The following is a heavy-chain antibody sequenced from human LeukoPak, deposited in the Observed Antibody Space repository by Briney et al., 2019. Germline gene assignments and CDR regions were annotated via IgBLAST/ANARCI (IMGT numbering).Heavy chain of an antibody. CDR2: IIHSGST. J-gene: IGHJ4*02. Sequence: SETLSLTCAVYGGSLSGYYWTWIRQPPGKGLESIGEIIHSGSTNYNPSLKSRVTISIDTSKNRFSLNLGSVTAADTAVYYCARLIVPPTRPIDYWGQGTLVTVSS. V-gene: IGHV4-34*12. D-gene: IGHD2/OR15-2a*01. CDR3: ARLIVPPTRPIDY. CDR1: GGSLSGYY.